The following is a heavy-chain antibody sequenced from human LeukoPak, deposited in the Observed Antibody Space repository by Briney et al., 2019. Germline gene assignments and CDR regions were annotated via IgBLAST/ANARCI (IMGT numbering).Heavy chain of an antibody. CDR2: ISAYNGNT. CDR1: GYTFTSYG. V-gene: IGHV1-18*01. D-gene: IGHD3-22*01. J-gene: IGHJ5*02. Sequence: GGPVKVSCKASGYTFTSYGISWVRQAPGQGLEWMGWISAYNGNTNYAQKLQGRVTMTTDTSTSTAYMELRSLRSDDTAVYYCARVPKLRYDSSGYYAYNWFDPWGQGTLVTVSS. CDR3: ARVPKLRYDSSGYYAYNWFDP.